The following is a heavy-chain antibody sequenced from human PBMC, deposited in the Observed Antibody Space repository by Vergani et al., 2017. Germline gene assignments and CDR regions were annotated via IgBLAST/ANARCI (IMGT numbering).Heavy chain of an antibody. V-gene: IGHV3-30*02. CDR2: IRYAGSNK. J-gene: IGHJ4*02. Sequence: QVQLVESGGGVVQPGRSLRLSCAASGFTFSSYGMHWVRQAPGKGREWVAFIRYAGSNKYYADSLKGRFTIARDNSKNTLYLQMNSLSAEDTAVYDCARDGACSGGSCYWELDYWGQGTLVTVSS. CDR1: GFTFSSYG. D-gene: IGHD2-15*01. CDR3: ARDGACSGGSCYWELDY.